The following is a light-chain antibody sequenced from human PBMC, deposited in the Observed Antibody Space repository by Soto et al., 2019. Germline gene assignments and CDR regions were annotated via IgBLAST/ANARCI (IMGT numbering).Light chain of an antibody. CDR1: QSIRSER. CDR2: DAS. V-gene: IGKV3-20*01. CDR3: QEYDGAPIT. J-gene: IGKJ5*01. Sequence: EIVWTQSPSTLSLSTGERALLSFSVSQSIRSERLAWYQQKPGQAPRLVIFDASNRASGMPERFSGSGSGTDFTLTIARLEPEDFAVYYCQEYDGAPITFGLGTGLEIK.